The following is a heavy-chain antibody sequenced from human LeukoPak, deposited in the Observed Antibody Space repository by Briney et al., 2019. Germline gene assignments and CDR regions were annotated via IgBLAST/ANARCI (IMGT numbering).Heavy chain of an antibody. CDR2: IYYSGST. Sequence: PSETLSLTCTVSGGSISSYYWSWIRQPPGKGLEWIGYIYYSGSTNYNPSLKSRVTISVDTSKNQFSLKLSSVTAADTAVYYCARQYCSSTSCYYYYMDVWGKGTTVTVSS. V-gene: IGHV4-59*01. D-gene: IGHD2-2*01. CDR3: ARQYCSSTSCYYYYMDV. CDR1: GGSISSYY. J-gene: IGHJ6*03.